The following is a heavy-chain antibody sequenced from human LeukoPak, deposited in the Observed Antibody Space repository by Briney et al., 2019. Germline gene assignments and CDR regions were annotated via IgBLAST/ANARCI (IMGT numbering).Heavy chain of an antibody. CDR1: GFTFSDCY. V-gene: IGHV3-11*01. D-gene: IGHD2-21*01. CDR2: ISRSSGTI. J-gene: IGHJ4*02. Sequence: NPGGSLRLSCAASGFTFSDCYMTWIRQAPGKGLEWASHISRSSGTIYYADSVQGRFTVSRDNGKKSLYLQMSYLRAEDTAVYYCVREAKMTNILWGQGTLVTVSS. CDR3: VREAKMTNIL.